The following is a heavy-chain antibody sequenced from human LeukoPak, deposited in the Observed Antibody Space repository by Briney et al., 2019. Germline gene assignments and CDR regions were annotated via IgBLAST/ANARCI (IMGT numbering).Heavy chain of an antibody. Sequence: GGSLRLSCAASGFTFSSYWMSWVRQTPGKGLEFVANINQAGSVRNYVDSVNGRFTISRDNAEKSLHLQMNSLRADDTAVYYCARDPGSSAFDSWGQGTLVTVSS. CDR3: ARDPGSSAFDS. J-gene: IGHJ4*02. CDR2: INQAGSVR. V-gene: IGHV3-7*01. D-gene: IGHD5/OR15-5a*01. CDR1: GFTFSSYW.